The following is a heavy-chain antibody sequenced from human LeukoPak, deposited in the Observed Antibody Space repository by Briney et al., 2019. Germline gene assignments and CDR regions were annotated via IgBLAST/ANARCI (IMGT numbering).Heavy chain of an antibody. CDR3: ARVTSGGSGSYSWFDP. CDR2: IYYSGST. V-gene: IGHV4-31*03. D-gene: IGHD3-10*01. J-gene: IGHJ5*02. Sequence: SQTLSLTCTVSGGSISSGGYYWSWIRQHPGKGLEWIGYIYYSGSTCYNPSLKSRVTISVDTSKNQFSLKLSSVTAADTAVYYCARVTSGGSGSYSWFDPWGQGTLVTVSS. CDR1: GGSISSGGYY.